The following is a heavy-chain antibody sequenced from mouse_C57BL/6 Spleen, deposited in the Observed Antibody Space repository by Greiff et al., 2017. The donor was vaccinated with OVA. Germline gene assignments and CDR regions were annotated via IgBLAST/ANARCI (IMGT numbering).Heavy chain of an antibody. CDR1: GFNIKDYY. Sequence: VQLQQSGAELVKPGASVKLSCTASGFNIKDYYMHWVKQRTEQGLEWIGRIDPEDGDTKYAPKFQGKATITADTSSNTAYLQLSSLTSEDTAVYYCARSSWEGYFDYWGQGTTLTVSS. CDR2: IDPEDGDT. D-gene: IGHD4-1*01. J-gene: IGHJ2*01. CDR3: ARSSWEGYFDY. V-gene: IGHV14-2*01.